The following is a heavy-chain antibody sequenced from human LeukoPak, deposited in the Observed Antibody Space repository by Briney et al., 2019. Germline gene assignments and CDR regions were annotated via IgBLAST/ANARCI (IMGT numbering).Heavy chain of an antibody. V-gene: IGHV4-59*01. CDR1: GGSISSYY. CDR2: IYYSGST. Sequence: SETLTLTCTVSGGSISSYYWSWIRQPPGKGLEWIGYIYYSGSTNYNPSLKSRVTISVDTSKNQFSLKLSSVTAADTAVYDCARAARKHWFYTRGQRTLVTVSS. CDR3: ARAARKHWFYT. J-gene: IGHJ5*02.